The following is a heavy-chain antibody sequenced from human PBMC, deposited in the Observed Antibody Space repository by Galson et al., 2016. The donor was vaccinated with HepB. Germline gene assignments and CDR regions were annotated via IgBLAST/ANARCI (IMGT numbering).Heavy chain of an antibody. CDR2: IYYIGST. CDR1: GGSINSRSHY. CDR3: ERVLGSYFLVDH. J-gene: IGHJ4*02. V-gene: IGHV4-39*01. Sequence: SETLSLTCTVSGGSINSRSHYWGWIRQPPEKGLEWIGSIYYIGSTYYNPSLKSRVTISVDTSKNQFSLKLNSVTAGDTAVFYCERVLGSYFLVDHWGQGTLVIVSS. D-gene: IGHD1-26*01.